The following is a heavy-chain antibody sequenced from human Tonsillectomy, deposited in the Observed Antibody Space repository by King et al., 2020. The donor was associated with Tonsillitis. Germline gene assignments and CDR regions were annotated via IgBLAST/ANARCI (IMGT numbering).Heavy chain of an antibody. CDR3: ARLRQQLARLYFDY. CDR1: GGSISTTSYY. D-gene: IGHD6-13*01. J-gene: IGHJ4*02. CDR2: IYYSGST. Sequence: QLQESGPGLVKPSETLSLTCTVSGGSISTTSYYWGWIRQPPGKGLEWIGNIYYSGSTYYNPSLKSRVTISVDTSKNQFSLKLSSLTAADTAVYYCARLRQQLARLYFDYWGQGTLVTVSS. V-gene: IGHV4-39*07.